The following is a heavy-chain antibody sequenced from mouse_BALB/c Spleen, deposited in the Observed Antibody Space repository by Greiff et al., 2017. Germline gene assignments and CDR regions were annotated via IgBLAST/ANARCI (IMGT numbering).Heavy chain of an antibody. J-gene: IGHJ4*01. V-gene: IGHV1-63*02. CDR3: AREDYGSSYSAMDY. D-gene: IGHD1-1*01. CDR2: IYPGGGYT. Sequence: QVQLQQPGAELVKPGTSVKLSCKASGYNFTSYWLGWVKQRPGHGLEWIGDIYPGGGYTNYNEKFKGKATLTADTSSSTAYMQLSSLTSEDSAVYFCAREDYGSSYSAMDYWGQGTSVTVSS. CDR1: GYNFTSYW.